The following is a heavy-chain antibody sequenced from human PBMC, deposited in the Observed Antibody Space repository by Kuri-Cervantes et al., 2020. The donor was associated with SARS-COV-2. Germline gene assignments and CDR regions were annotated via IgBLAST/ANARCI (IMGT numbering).Heavy chain of an antibody. CDR2: TYYRSGWYD. CDR3: ARGDAFDI. V-gene: IGHV6-1*01. Sequence: SCAISGDSVSSNSAAWNWIRQSPSRGLEWLGRTYYRSGWYDDYAVSVKSRITINPDTSKNQFSLLLNSVTPEDTAVYYCARGDAFDIWGQGTMVTVSS. J-gene: IGHJ3*02. CDR1: GDSVSSNSAA.